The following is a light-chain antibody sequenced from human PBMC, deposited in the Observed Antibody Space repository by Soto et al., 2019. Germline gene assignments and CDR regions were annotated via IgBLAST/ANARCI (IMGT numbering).Light chain of an antibody. Sequence: SIGTYLSWYQQRPGKAPSLLIYAASNLQSEVPSRFSGSGSGTDFTLTITSLQPEDFASYYCQQSYSSPRTFGGGTKVDIK. CDR2: AAS. J-gene: IGKJ4*01. V-gene: IGKV1-39*01. CDR1: SIGTY. CDR3: QQSYSSPRT.